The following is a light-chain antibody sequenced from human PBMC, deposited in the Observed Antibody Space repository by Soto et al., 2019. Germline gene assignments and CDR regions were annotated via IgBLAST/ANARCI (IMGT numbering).Light chain of an antibody. CDR1: QSVSSN. J-gene: IGKJ5*01. Sequence: EIVMTQSPATLSVSPGERAALSCRASQSVSSNLGWYHQKPGQPPRLLIYGASTRATGIPARFSGSGSVTEFTLTISSLQSEDFGVYFCQQYNRWPITFGQGTRLEIK. V-gene: IGKV3-15*01. CDR2: GAS. CDR3: QQYNRWPIT.